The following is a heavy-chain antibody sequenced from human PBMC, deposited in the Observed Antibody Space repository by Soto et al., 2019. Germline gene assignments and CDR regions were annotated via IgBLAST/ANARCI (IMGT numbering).Heavy chain of an antibody. CDR1: GYTLTSYG. J-gene: IGHJ4*02. CDR2: ISAYNGNT. Sequence: ASVKVSCKASGYTLTSYGISWVRQAPGQGLEWMGWISAYNGNTNYSQKLQGRVTITRDTSATTAYMELSSLRSEDTAVYYCARAQSQTNAYEIGSYHDPPHYWGQGTLVTVSS. V-gene: IGHV1-18*04. D-gene: IGHD3-16*02. CDR3: ARAQSQTNAYEIGSYHDPPHY.